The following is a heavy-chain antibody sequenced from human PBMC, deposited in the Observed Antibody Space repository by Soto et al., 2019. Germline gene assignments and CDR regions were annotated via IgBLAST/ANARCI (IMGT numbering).Heavy chain of an antibody. CDR1: EYAVTYY. D-gene: IGHD6-13*01. Sequence: QVQLVQSGAEVKKPGASVRVSCETYEYAVTYYMHWGRQSPGQGLEWMGWINPYNGDINYAPKFQGRITMTDDRSIRTVSLELSDLKSDDTAVYYCTRGGSWYEYWGQGTLVSVSS. CDR3: TRGGSWYEY. J-gene: IGHJ4*02. V-gene: IGHV1-2*02. CDR2: INPYNGDI.